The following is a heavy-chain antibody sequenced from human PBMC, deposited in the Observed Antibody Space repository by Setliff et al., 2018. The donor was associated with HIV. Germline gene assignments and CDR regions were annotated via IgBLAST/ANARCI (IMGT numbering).Heavy chain of an antibody. J-gene: IGHJ1*01. CDR3: ARDSPADGGNPGRFQR. D-gene: IGHD2-15*01. CDR2: FYYSWNT. Sequence: SETLSLTCTVSGGSISSSSDCWGWIRQPPGKGLEWIGSFYYSWNTYYNPSLKSRVTISVDTSKNQFSLKLTSVTAADTAMYFCARDSPADGGNPGRFQRWGQGTLVTVSS. V-gene: IGHV4-39*02. CDR1: GGSISSSSDC.